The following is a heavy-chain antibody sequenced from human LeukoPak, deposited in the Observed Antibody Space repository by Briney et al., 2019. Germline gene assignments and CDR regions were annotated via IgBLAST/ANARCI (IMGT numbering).Heavy chain of an antibody. Sequence: SETLSLTCAVYGGSFSGYYWSWIRQPPGKGLEWIGEINHSGSTNYNPSLKSRVTISVDTSKNQFSLKLSSVTAADTAVYYCARALPWSSSGWYSIGYWGQGTLVTVSS. V-gene: IGHV4-34*01. CDR3: ARALPWSSSGWYSIGY. CDR2: INHSGST. J-gene: IGHJ4*02. CDR1: GGSFSGYY. D-gene: IGHD6-19*01.